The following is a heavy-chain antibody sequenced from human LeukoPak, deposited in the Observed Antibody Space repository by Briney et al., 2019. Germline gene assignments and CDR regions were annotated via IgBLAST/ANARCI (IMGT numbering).Heavy chain of an antibody. V-gene: IGHV4-59*01. CDR2: IYYNGST. Sequence: SETLSLTCTVSGDSISNYYWSWIRQPPGKGLEWIGYIYYNGSTNYNPSLKSRVTMSLDTSKNQFSLKLSSVTAADTAVYYCARVQTNGWYTYFDYWGQGTLVTVSS. D-gene: IGHD6-19*01. CDR1: GDSISNYY. J-gene: IGHJ4*02. CDR3: ARVQTNGWYTYFDY.